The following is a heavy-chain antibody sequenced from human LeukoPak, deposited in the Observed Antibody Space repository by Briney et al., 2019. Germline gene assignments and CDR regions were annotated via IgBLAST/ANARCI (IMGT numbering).Heavy chain of an antibody. V-gene: IGHV5-51*06. CDR1: GYSFTDYW. D-gene: IGHD4-11*01. CDR2: IYPGDSDT. CDR3: ARAPTSLSNPYYFGY. J-gene: IGHJ4*02. Sequence: GESLKISCQGSGYSFTDYWIGWVRQMPGKGLEWMGIIYPGDSDTRYSPSFRGHVTISADNSISTASLQWIRLEASDTAVYYCARAPTSLSNPYYFGYWGQGTLVTVSS.